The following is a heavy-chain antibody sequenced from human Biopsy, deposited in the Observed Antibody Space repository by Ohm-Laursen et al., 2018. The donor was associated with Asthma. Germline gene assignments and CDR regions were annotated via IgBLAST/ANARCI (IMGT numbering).Heavy chain of an antibody. Sequence: SSVKVSCKASGGSFSNFAFSWVRQAPGHGLEWMGTILTKFDITSYAEKFQGRVTITADKSTSTTYMELSRLRSEDTAVYYCARSYDTDSYPVLVLDYWGQGTLVTVSS. D-gene: IGHD3-22*01. V-gene: IGHV1-69*04. CDR3: ARSYDTDSYPVLVLDY. CDR1: GGSFSNFA. CDR2: ILTKFDIT. J-gene: IGHJ4*02.